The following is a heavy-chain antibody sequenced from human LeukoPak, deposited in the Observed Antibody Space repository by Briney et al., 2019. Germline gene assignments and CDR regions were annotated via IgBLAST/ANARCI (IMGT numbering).Heavy chain of an antibody. D-gene: IGHD6-6*01. CDR2: INHSGST. Sequence: SETLSLTCAVYGGSLSGYYWSWIRQPPGKGLEWIGEINHSGSTYYNPSLKSRVTISVDTSKNQFSLKLSSVTAADTAVYYCARQEYSSSSIDYWGQGTLVTVSS. CDR3: ARQEYSSSSIDY. CDR1: GGSLSGYY. J-gene: IGHJ4*02. V-gene: IGHV4-34*01.